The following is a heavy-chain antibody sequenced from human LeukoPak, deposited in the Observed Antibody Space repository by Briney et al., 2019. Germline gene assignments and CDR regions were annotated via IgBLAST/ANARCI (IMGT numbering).Heavy chain of an antibody. D-gene: IGHD5-12*01. CDR2: IYYSGST. J-gene: IGHJ3*02. Sequence: SETLSLTCAVYGGSFSGYYWSWIRQPPGKGLEWIGYIYYSGSTNYNPSLKSRVTISVDTSKNQFSLKLSSVTAADTAVYYCARNTVRGYSGYVAFDIWGQGTMVTVSS. V-gene: IGHV4-59*01. CDR1: GGSFSGYY. CDR3: ARNTVRGYSGYVAFDI.